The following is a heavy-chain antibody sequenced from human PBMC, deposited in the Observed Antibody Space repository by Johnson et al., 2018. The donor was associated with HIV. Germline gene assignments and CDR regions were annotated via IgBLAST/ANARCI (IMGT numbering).Heavy chain of an antibody. CDR3: AKGHSVVTTHDAFDM. CDR2: IYSGGST. D-gene: IGHD4-23*01. J-gene: IGHJ3*02. V-gene: IGHV3-66*01. CDR1: GFTVSSNY. Sequence: VQLVESGGGLVQPGGSLRLSCAASGFTVSSNYMSWVRQAPGKGLEWVSVIYSGGSTYYADSVQGRYTISRDNSKNRLYMQMNSLRAEDTAVYYCAKGHSVVTTHDAFDMWGQGTMVTASS.